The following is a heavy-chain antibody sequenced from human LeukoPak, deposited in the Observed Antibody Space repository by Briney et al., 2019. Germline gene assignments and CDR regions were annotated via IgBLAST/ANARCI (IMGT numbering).Heavy chain of an antibody. D-gene: IGHD3-10*01. J-gene: IGHJ4*02. Sequence: SETLSLTCAVYGGSFSGYYWSWIRQPPGKGLEWIGEINHSGSTNYNPSLKSRVTISVDTSKNQFSLKLSSVTAADTAVYYCARVARVRGVIMADLFDYWGQGTLVTVSS. CDR2: INHSGST. CDR3: ARVARVRGVIMADLFDY. CDR1: GGSFSGYY. V-gene: IGHV4-34*01.